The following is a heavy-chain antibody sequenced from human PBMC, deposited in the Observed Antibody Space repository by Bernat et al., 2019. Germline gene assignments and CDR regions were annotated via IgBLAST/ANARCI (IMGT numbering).Heavy chain of an antibody. CDR2: IWDDGSNK. CDR3: EREDGHYDGYGTPVYYGMDV. Sequence: QVQLVESGGGLVQPGRSLRLSCAASGFTFSSYGMHWVRQAPGKGLEWVAVIWDDGSNKYYADSVKGRFTISRDNSKNTLYLQMNSLRAEDTAVYYCEREDGHYDGYGTPVYYGMDVWGQGTTVTVSS. V-gene: IGHV3-33*01. J-gene: IGHJ6*02. CDR1: GFTFSSYG. D-gene: IGHD3-10*01.